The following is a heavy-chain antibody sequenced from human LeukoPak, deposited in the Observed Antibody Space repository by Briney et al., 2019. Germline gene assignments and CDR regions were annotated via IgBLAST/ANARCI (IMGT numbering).Heavy chain of an antibody. J-gene: IGHJ3*02. Sequence: SETLSLTCTVSGGSISSGGYYWSWIRQHPGKGLEWIGYIYYSGSTYYNPSLKSRVTISVDTSKNQFSLKLSSVTAADTAVYYCARVFSANYDSSGYYHIDAFDIWGQGTMVIVSA. D-gene: IGHD3-22*01. CDR2: IYYSGST. CDR1: GGSISSGGYY. V-gene: IGHV4-31*03. CDR3: ARVFSANYDSSGYYHIDAFDI.